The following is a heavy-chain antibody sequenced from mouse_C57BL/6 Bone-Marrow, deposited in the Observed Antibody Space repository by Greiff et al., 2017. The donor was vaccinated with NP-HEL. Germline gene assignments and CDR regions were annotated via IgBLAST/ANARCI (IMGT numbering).Heavy chain of an antibody. CDR3: ARATYYDYDGAMDY. J-gene: IGHJ4*01. CDR1: GYTFTDYY. Sequence: EVQLQQSGPELVKLGASVKISCKASGYTFTDYYMNWVKQSHGKSLEWIGDINPNNGGTSYNQKFKGKATLTVDKSSSTAYMELRSLTSEDSAVYYCARATYYDYDGAMDYWGQGTSVTVSS. CDR2: INPNNGGT. V-gene: IGHV1-26*01. D-gene: IGHD2-4*01.